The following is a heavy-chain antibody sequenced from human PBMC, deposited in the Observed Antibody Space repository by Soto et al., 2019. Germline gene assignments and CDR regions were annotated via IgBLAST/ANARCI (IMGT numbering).Heavy chain of an antibody. CDR2: IYYSGTT. V-gene: IGHV4-59*01. J-gene: IGHJ5*02. D-gene: IGHD1-26*01. CDR1: GGSISSYY. Sequence: SETLSLTCTVSGGSISSYYWSWIRQPPGKGLEWIGYIYYSGTTNYNPSLKSRVTISVDTSKNQFSLKLSSVTAADTAVYYCARYSGSYSYNWFDPWGQGTLVTVSS. CDR3: ARYSGSYSYNWFDP.